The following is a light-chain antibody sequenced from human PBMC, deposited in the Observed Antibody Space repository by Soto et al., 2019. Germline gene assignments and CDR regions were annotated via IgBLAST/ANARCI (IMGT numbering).Light chain of an antibody. V-gene: IGKV3-20*01. J-gene: IGKJ1*01. Sequence: EIVLTQSPGTRSLSPGERATLSCRASQSFSSSYLAWYQQKPGQAPRLLIYGASSRATGIPDRFSGSGSGTDFTLTISSLEPEDFAVYFCQQYGTSPWTFGQGTKVDIK. CDR1: QSFSSSY. CDR2: GAS. CDR3: QQYGTSPWT.